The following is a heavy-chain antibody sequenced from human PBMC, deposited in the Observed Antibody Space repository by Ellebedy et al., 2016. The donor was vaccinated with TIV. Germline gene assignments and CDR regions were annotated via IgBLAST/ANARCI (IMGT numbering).Heavy chain of an antibody. D-gene: IGHD4-23*01. V-gene: IGHV4-59*12. CDR3: ARDMSVDQGFDY. Sequence: MPSETLSLTCTVSGDSISPYYWTWVRQTPGKGLEWIGYIYYTGTTHYNPSLKSRVTISVDTSKNQFSLNLSSVTAADTAVYYCARDMSVDQGFDYWGQGTLVTVSS. CDR2: IYYTGTT. J-gene: IGHJ4*02. CDR1: GDSISPYY.